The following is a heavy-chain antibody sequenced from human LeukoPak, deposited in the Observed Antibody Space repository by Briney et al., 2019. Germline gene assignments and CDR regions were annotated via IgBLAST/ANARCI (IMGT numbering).Heavy chain of an antibody. CDR2: INEDASHK. J-gene: IGHJ4*02. D-gene: IGHD6-13*01. Sequence: GGSLRLSCAASGFIFPTYWMSWVRQAPGKGLERVANINEDASHKNHVESVKGRCTISRDNANNLLFLQMNDLRAEDTAIYYCARDPPTDSNWYPDYWGQGTLVTASS. V-gene: IGHV3-7*01. CDR3: ARDPPTDSNWYPDY. CDR1: GFIFPTYW.